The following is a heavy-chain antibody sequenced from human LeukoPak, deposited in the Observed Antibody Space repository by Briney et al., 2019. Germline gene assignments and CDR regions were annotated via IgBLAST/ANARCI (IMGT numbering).Heavy chain of an antibody. J-gene: IGHJ6*03. Sequence: GASVKVSCKASGYTFTSYGISWVRQAPGQGLEWMGWISAYNGNTNYAQKLQGRVTMATDTSTSTAYMELRSLRSDDTAVYYCARGLWFGEKTKYYYYMDVWGKGTTVTVSS. CDR1: GYTFTSYG. D-gene: IGHD3-10*01. V-gene: IGHV1-18*01. CDR2: ISAYNGNT. CDR3: ARGLWFGEKTKYYYYMDV.